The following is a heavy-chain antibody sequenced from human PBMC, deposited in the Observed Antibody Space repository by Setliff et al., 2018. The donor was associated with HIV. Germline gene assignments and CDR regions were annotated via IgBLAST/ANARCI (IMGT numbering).Heavy chain of an antibody. V-gene: IGHV1-3*04. CDR3: ARRRGGYFDY. J-gene: IGHJ4*01. CDR2: INTGNDNT. CDR1: GYTFTSHV. Sequence: GASVKVSCKASGYTFTSHVLHWVRQAPGQGLEWMGWINTGNDNTQYSQRLHGRVRFSKDTSATTAAMELSNLASEDTAVYYCARRRGGYFDYWGHGTLVTVSS. D-gene: IGHD3-16*01.